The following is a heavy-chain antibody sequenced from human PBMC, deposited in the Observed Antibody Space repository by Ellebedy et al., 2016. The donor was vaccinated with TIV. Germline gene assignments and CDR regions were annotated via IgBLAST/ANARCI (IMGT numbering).Heavy chain of an antibody. CDR1: GGSISSSNW. J-gene: IGHJ3*02. CDR3: ARAPTTVDAFDI. V-gene: IGHV4-4*02. Sequence: MPSETLSLTCAVSGGSISSSNWWSWVRQPPGKGLEWIGEIYHSGSTNYNPSLKSRVTISVDKSKNQFSLKLSSVTAADTAVYYCARAPTTVDAFDIWGQGTMVTVSS. D-gene: IGHD4-11*01. CDR2: IYHSGST.